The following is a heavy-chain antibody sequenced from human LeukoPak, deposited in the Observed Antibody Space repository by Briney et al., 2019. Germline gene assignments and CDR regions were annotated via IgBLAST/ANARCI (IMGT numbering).Heavy chain of an antibody. CDR3: AKDSPTVTTDYYYYGMDV. CDR1: GFTFSDYY. CDR2: ISGSGGST. D-gene: IGHD4-11*01. V-gene: IGHV3-23*01. Sequence: GGSLRLSCAASGFTFSDYYMSWIRQAPGKGLEWVSAISGSGGSTYYADSVKGRFTISRDNSKNTLYLQMNSLRAEDTAVYYCAKDSPTVTTDYYYYGMDVWGQGTTVTVSS. J-gene: IGHJ6*02.